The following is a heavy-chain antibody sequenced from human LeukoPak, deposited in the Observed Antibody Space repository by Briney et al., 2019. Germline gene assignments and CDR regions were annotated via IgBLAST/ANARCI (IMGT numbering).Heavy chain of an antibody. Sequence: PGGSLRLSCVASGFTFSSYGMHWVRQAPGKGLEWVAATSNDGSNKYYADSVKGRFTISRDNSKNPLFLQMNSLRAEDTAVHYCAKDDRPQWLVRYGMDVWGQGTTVTVSS. V-gene: IGHV3-30*18. CDR1: GFTFSSYG. D-gene: IGHD6-19*01. J-gene: IGHJ6*02. CDR3: AKDDRPQWLVRYGMDV. CDR2: TSNDGSNK.